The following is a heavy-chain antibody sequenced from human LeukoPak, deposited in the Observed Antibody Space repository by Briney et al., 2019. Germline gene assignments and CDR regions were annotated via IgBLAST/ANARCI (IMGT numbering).Heavy chain of an antibody. V-gene: IGHV3-30-3*01. CDR3: ARDAGYNYDY. CDR2: ISYDGSNK. J-gene: IGHJ4*02. CDR1: GFTFSSYA. Sequence: PGRSLRLSCAASGFTFSSYAMHWVRQAPGKGLEWVAVISYDGSNKYYADSVKGRFTISRGNSKNTLYLQMNSLRAEDTAVYYCARDAGYNYDYWGQGTLVTVSS. D-gene: IGHD5-18*01.